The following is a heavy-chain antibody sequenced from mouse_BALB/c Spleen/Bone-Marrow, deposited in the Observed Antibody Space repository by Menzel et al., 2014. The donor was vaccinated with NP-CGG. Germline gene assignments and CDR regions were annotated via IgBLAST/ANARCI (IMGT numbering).Heavy chain of an antibody. D-gene: IGHD1-1*01. CDR3: ARDSRSTVSHFDY. CDR1: GFTFTDYY. Sequence: EVKLMESGGGLVQPGGSLRLSCATSGFTFTDYYMNWVRQPPGKALEWLGFIRNKANGYTTEYSASVKGRFTISRDNSQSILYLQMNTLRAVGSATYFCARDSRSTVSHFDYWGQGTTLTVSS. CDR2: IRNKANGYTT. J-gene: IGHJ2*01. V-gene: IGHV7-3*02.